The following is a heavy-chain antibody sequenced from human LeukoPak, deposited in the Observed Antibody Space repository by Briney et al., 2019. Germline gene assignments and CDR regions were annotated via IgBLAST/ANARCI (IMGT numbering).Heavy chain of an antibody. D-gene: IGHD5-24*01. Sequence: GESLKISCKGSGYSFTSYWIGWVRQVPGKGLEWMGIIYPGDSDTRYSPSFQGQVTISADKSVSTAYLQWSSLKASDTAMYYCARYRDGFNPYYYYGMDVWGQGTTVTVSS. CDR1: GYSFTSYW. V-gene: IGHV5-51*01. CDR3: ARYRDGFNPYYYYGMDV. CDR2: IYPGDSDT. J-gene: IGHJ6*02.